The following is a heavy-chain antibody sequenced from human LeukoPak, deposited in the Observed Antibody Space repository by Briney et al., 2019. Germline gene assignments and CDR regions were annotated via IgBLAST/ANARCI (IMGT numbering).Heavy chain of an antibody. CDR2: ISGSGGST. CDR3: AKPYYYYSSGYSDYYYGMDV. CDR1: GFTFSSYA. D-gene: IGHD3-22*01. V-gene: IGHV3-23*01. J-gene: IGHJ6*02. Sequence: GGSLRLSCAASGFTFSSYAMSWVRQAPGKGLEWVSAISGSGGSTYYADSVKGRFTISRDNSKNTLYLQMNSLRAEDTAVYYCAKPYYYYSSGYSDYYYGMDVWGQGTTVTVSS.